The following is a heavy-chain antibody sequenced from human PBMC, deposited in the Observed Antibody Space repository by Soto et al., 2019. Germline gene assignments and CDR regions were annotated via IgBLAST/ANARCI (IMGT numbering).Heavy chain of an antibody. D-gene: IGHD1-26*01. CDR1: GGSISSGGYY. Sequence: PSETLSLTCTVPGGSISSGGYYWSWIRQHPGKGLEWIGYIYYSGSTYYNPSLKSRVTISVDTSKNQFSLKLSSVTAADTAVYYCARARTLGLGATEYYFDYWGQGTLVTVSS. J-gene: IGHJ4*02. V-gene: IGHV4-31*03. CDR3: ARARTLGLGATEYYFDY. CDR2: IYYSGST.